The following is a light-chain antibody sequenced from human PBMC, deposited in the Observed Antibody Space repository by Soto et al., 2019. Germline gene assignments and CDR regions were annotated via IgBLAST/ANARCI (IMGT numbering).Light chain of an antibody. J-gene: IGLJ2*01. CDR2: SNN. CDR3: EAWDDSLNGVV. V-gene: IGLV1-44*01. CDR1: SSNIGSNN. Sequence: QSVLTQTPSASGTPGQRVNISCSGSSSNIGSNNVNWYQQLPGTAPKLLIYSNNQRPSGVPDRFSGSKSGTSASLAISGLQSEDGADYYCEAWDDSLNGVVFGGGTKVTVL.